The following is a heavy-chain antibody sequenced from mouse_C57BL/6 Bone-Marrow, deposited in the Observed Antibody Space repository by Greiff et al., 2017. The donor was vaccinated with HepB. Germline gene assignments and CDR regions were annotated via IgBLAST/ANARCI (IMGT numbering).Heavy chain of an antibody. Sequence: EVQLQESGAELVRPGASVKLSCTASGFNIKDYYMHWVKQRPEQGLEWIGRIDPEDGDTEYAPKFQGKATMTADTSSNTAYLQLSSLTSEDTAVYYCTNDYYGSTFFDYWGQGTTLTVSS. CDR1: GFNIKDYY. V-gene: IGHV14-1*01. CDR2: IDPEDGDT. J-gene: IGHJ2*01. D-gene: IGHD1-1*01. CDR3: TNDYYGSTFFDY.